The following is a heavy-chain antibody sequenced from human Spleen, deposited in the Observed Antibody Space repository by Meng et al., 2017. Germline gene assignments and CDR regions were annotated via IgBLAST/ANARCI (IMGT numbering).Heavy chain of an antibody. CDR2: INPKSGDT. V-gene: IGHV1-2*06. Sequence: VQLCASGEEVKKPGTSVKVSCKASGYTFPDYWLHWVRRAPGQGLEWMGRINPKSGDTHYAQRFQGRVTMTGDTSISTAYMELSGLRSDDTAMYYCARDEDISAAGKLFGDYWGQGTLVTVSS. D-gene: IGHD6-13*01. CDR3: ARDEDISAAGKLFGDY. CDR1: GYTFPDYW. J-gene: IGHJ4*02.